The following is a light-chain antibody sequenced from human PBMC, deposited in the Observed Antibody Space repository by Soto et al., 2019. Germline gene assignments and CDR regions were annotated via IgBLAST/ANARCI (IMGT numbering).Light chain of an antibody. CDR3: CSYAGSSTYV. CDR1: SSVVGSYNL. V-gene: IGLV2-23*02. J-gene: IGLJ1*01. CDR2: EVN. Sequence: QSVLAQAASGSRPPGQSITISCTGTSSVVGSYNLVSWYQQHPGKAPKLMIYEVNKRPSGVSSRFSGSKSGNTASLTISGLQAEDEADYYCCSYAGSSTYVFGTGTKVTVL.